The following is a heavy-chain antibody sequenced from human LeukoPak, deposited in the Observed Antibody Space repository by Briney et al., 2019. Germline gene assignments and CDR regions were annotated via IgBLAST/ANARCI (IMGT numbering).Heavy chain of an antibody. J-gene: IGHJ6*02. D-gene: IGHD3-10*01. Sequence: PGGSLRLSCAASGFTFSSYGMHWVRQPPGKGLEWIGEIYHSGSTNYNPSLKSRVTISVDKSKNQFSLKLSSVTAADTAVYYCASCITMVRGPMDVWGQGTTVTVSS. CDR3: ASCITMVRGPMDV. CDR1: GFTFSSYG. CDR2: IYHSGST. V-gene: IGHV4-4*02.